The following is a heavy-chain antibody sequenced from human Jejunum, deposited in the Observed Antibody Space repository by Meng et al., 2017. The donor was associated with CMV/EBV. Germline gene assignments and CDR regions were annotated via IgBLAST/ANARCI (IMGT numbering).Heavy chain of an antibody. D-gene: IGHD2-15*01. J-gene: IGHJ4*02. V-gene: IGHV3-30*04. Sequence: FSAYSMHWVRQAPGNGLEWVPLISFDGGTTYYPDSVKGRFTISRDNSRNTLYLQMNSLRVEDTAVYYCARQHFSGSSGMDNYYFDFWGQGTLVTVSS. CDR1: FSAYS. CDR3: ARQHFSGSSGMDNYYFDF. CDR2: ISFDGGTT.